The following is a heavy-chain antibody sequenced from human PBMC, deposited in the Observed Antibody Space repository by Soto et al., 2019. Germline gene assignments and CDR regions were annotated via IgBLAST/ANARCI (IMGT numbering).Heavy chain of an antibody. Sequence: PGGSLRLSCAASGITFSSYWMHWVRQAPGKGLVWVSRINSDGSSTSYADSVKGRFTISRDNAKNTLYLQMNSLRAEDTAVYYCARAHSGWYGGVGYWGQGTLVTVSS. J-gene: IGHJ4*02. D-gene: IGHD6-19*01. CDR2: INSDGSST. CDR3: ARAHSGWYGGVGY. V-gene: IGHV3-74*01. CDR1: GITFSSYW.